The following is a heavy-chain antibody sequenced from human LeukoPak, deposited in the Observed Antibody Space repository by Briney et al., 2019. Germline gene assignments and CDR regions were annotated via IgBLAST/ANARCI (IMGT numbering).Heavy chain of an antibody. CDR2: ISAYDGNT. D-gene: IGHD3-10*01. Sequence: GASVKVSCKAPGYTFTSYGFSWVRQAPGQGLEWMGWISAYDGNTNSAQKVQGRVIMTTDTSTSTAYMELRSLRSDDTAVYYCARDGYGSGKGYFDYWGQGTLVTVSS. CDR3: ARDGYGSGKGYFDY. V-gene: IGHV1-18*01. CDR1: GYTFTSYG. J-gene: IGHJ4*02.